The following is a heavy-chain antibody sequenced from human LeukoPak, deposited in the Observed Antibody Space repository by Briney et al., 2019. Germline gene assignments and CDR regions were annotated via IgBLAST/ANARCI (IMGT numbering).Heavy chain of an antibody. Sequence: GGSLRLSCAASGFTVSSNYMSWVRQAPAKGLEWVSVIYSGGSTYYADSVKGRFTISRDNSKNTLYLQMNSLRAEDTAVYYCASAPTTDYYYGMDVWGKGTTVTVSS. CDR2: IYSGGST. V-gene: IGHV3-53*01. CDR1: GFTVSSNY. J-gene: IGHJ6*04. CDR3: ASAPTTDYYYGMDV. D-gene: IGHD1-26*01.